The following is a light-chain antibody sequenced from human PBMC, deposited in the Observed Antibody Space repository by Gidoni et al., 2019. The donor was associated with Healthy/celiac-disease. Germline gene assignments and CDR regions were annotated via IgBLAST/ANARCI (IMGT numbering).Light chain of an antibody. J-gene: IGLJ3*02. CDR3: SSYTSSSTLV. CDR2: DVS. CDR1: SSDVGGYNY. Sequence: QSALTQPASVSGSPGRSITISCTGTSSDVGGYNYVSWHQQHPGKAPKLMIYDVSNRPSGVSNRFSGSKSGNTASLTISGLQAEDEADYYCSSYTSSSTLVFGGGTKLTVL. V-gene: IGLV2-14*03.